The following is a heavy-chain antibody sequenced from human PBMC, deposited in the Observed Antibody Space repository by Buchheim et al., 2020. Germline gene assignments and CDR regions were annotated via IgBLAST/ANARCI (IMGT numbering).Heavy chain of an antibody. CDR3: AHASVIAVAGTYYYYGMDV. V-gene: IGHV2-5*01. Sequence: QITLKESGPTLVKPTQTLTLTCTFSGFSLSTSGVCVGWIRQPPGKALEWLALIYWNDDKRYSPSLKSRLTITKDTSKNQVFLTMTNMDPVDTATYYCAHASVIAVAGTYYYYGMDVWGQGTT. D-gene: IGHD6-19*01. J-gene: IGHJ6*02. CDR1: GFSLSTSGVC. CDR2: IYWNDDK.